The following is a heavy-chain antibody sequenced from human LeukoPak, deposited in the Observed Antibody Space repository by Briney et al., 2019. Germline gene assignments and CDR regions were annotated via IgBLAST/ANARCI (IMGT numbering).Heavy chain of an antibody. CDR3: AKGADGSAYYFFDY. CDR1: GFSFYNYA. J-gene: IGHJ4*02. CDR2: IGGSGGGT. V-gene: IGHV3-23*01. Sequence: PGGSLRLSCAASGFSFYNYALNWVRQATGKGLEWVSVIGGSGGGTYYADSVKGRFTIFRDSSKNTLYLQMNNLRAEDTAVYYCAKGADGSAYYFFDYWGQGALVTVSS. D-gene: IGHD3-22*01.